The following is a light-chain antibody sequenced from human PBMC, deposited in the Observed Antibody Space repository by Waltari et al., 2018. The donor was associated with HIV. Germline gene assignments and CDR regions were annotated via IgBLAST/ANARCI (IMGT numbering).Light chain of an antibody. CDR3: QHYNNWPQVMT. Sequence: EIMMTQSPVTLSVSPGETATLSCRASQSVSLNLAWSQQKPGQAPRLLLHGASVRATGVPARFSASGSGTEFTLTISGLQSEDFATYYCQHYNNWPQVMTFGPGTKVDL. J-gene: IGKJ3*01. CDR2: GAS. CDR1: QSVSLN. V-gene: IGKV3-15*01.